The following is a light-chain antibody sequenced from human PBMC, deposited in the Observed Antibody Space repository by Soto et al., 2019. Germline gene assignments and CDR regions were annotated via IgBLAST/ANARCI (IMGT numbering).Light chain of an antibody. CDR2: DAS. V-gene: IGKV3-11*01. Sequence: EIVLTQSPATLSLSPGERATLSCRASQTIDYYLAWYQQKPGQAPRLLIYDASNRAAGIPARFSGSGSGANFTLTLSSLEAEDFAVYYCQQRGNWPITFGQGTRLEIK. CDR1: QTIDYY. CDR3: QQRGNWPIT. J-gene: IGKJ5*01.